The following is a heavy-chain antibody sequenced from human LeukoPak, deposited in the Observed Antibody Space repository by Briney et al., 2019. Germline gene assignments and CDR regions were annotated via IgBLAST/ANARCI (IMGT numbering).Heavy chain of an antibody. D-gene: IGHD4-11*01. V-gene: IGHV4-59*01. J-gene: IGHJ4*02. Sequence: PSETLSLTCTVSGGSISSSYWSWIRQPPGKGLEWIGYIYYSGSTDYNPSLKSRVTISVDTSKNQFSLKLSSVTAADTSVYYCAREGVTKYYFDYWGQGTLVTVS. CDR2: IYYSGST. CDR1: GGSISSSY. CDR3: AREGVTKYYFDY.